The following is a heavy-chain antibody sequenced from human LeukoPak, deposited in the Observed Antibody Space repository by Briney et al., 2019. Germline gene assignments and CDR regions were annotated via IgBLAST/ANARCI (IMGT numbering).Heavy chain of an antibody. V-gene: IGHV4-34*01. D-gene: IGHD5-24*01. Sequence: SETLSLTXAVYGGSFSGYYWSWIRQPPGKGLEWIGEINHSGSTNYNPSLKSRVTISVDTSKNQFSLKLSSVTAADTAVYYCARGRGKGLGRRDGYKFIPLGYFDYWGQGTLVTVSS. CDR2: INHSGST. CDR3: ARGRGKGLGRRDGYKFIPLGYFDY. CDR1: GGSFSGYY. J-gene: IGHJ4*02.